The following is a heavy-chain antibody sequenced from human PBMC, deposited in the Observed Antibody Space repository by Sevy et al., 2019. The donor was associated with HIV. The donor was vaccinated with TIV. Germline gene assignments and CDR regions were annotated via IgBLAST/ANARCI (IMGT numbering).Heavy chain of an antibody. CDR2: IYYTGTT. V-gene: IGHV4-59*01. D-gene: IGHD3-10*01. J-gene: IGHJ4*02. Sequence: AETLSLTCTVSGGSIGGYFLSWVRQPPGKGLEWIGYIYYTGTTNYNPSLKSGLIMSLDTSNNRFSLQLTAVTAADTAVYYCARDSVLSPRVFDSWGQGTLVTVSS. CDR1: GGSIGGYF. CDR3: ARDSVLSPRVFDS.